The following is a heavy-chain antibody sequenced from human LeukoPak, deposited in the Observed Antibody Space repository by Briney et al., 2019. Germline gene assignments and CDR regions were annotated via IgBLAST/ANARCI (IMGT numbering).Heavy chain of an antibody. D-gene: IGHD4-17*01. J-gene: IGHJ3*02. CDR3: ARDLGDYVGYDAFDI. CDR2: ISSSGSPI. CDR1: GFIFSTYE. Sequence: GGSLRLSCAASGFIFSTYEMNWVRQAPGKGLEWGSYISSSGSPIYYADSVKGRFTISRDNAKNSLYLQMNSLRAEDTAVYFCARDLGDYVGYDAFDIWGQGTMVTVSS. V-gene: IGHV3-48*03.